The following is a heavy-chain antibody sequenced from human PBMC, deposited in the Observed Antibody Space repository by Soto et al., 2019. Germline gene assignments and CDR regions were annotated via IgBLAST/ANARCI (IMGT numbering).Heavy chain of an antibody. CDR1: GYSFTSYW. J-gene: IGHJ6*03. V-gene: IGHV5-51*01. Sequence: GESLKISCKGSGYSFTSYWIGWVRQMPGKGLEWMGIIYPGDSDTRYSPSFQGQVTISADKSISTAYLQWSSLKASDTAMYYCSRQPHESYCYFKDVWRKGTSDIVSS. CDR2: IYPGDSDT. CDR3: SRQPHESYCYFKDV.